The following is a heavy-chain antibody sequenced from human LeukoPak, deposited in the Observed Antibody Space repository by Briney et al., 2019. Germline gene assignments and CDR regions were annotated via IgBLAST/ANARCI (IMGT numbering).Heavy chain of an antibody. D-gene: IGHD5-18*01. J-gene: IGHJ4*02. Sequence: SETLSLTCAVDGGSFSGYYWSWLRQPPGKGLEWIGEINHSGSTNYNPSLKSRVTISVDTSKNQFSLKLSSVTAADTAVYYCARGFDHRRGYSYGYGSYFDYWGQGTLVTVSS. CDR2: INHSGST. CDR1: GGSFSGYY. V-gene: IGHV4-34*01. CDR3: ARGFDHRRGYSYGYGSYFDY.